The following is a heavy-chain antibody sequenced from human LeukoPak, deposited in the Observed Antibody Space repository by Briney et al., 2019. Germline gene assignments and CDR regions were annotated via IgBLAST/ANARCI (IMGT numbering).Heavy chain of an antibody. D-gene: IGHD2-15*01. CDR3: AKLLGYCSGGSCVIFDY. J-gene: IGHJ4*02. CDR1: GFTFSNFS. V-gene: IGHV3-21*01. CDR2: ISRRDSTYI. Sequence: GGSLRLSCAASGFTFSNFSMNWVRQTPGKGLEWVSSISRRDSTYIYDADSVKGRFTISRDNAKNSLYLQMNSLRAEDTAVYYCAKLLGYCSGGSCVIFDYWGQGTLVTVSS.